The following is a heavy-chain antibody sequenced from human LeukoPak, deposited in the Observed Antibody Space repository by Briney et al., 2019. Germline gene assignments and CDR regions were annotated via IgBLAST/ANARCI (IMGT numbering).Heavy chain of an antibody. D-gene: IGHD5-12*01. J-gene: IGHJ3*02. V-gene: IGHV3-23*01. CDR1: GLTFSRYA. CDR3: AKGRQGGYGLTGPGAFDI. CDR2: ISGSGGST. Sequence: GGSLRLSCAASGLTFSRYAMSWVRQAPGKGLEWVSGISGSGGSTDYADSVKGRLTISRDNSKNTLYLQMNSLRAEDTAIYFCAKGRQGGYGLTGPGAFDIWGQGTMVTVSS.